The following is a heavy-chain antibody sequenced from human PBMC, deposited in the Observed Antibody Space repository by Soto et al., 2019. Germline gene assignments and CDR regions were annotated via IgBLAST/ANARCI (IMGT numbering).Heavy chain of an antibody. V-gene: IGHV4-4*09. D-gene: IGHD3-22*01. J-gene: IGHJ5*02. CDR3: ARAHYDRSGYAVDP. CDR1: GGSISNDY. CDR2: IYKGGSI. Sequence: SETLSLTCRVSGGSISNDYWTWIRQPPGKGLEWIGYIYKGGSINYNPPLKSRVTISVDTSNNQFSLKLSSVTAADTAVYYCARAHYDRSGYAVDPWGQGTLVTVSS.